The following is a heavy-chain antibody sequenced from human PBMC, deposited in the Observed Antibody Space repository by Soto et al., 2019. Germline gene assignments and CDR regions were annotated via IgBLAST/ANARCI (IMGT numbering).Heavy chain of an antibody. V-gene: IGHV3-23*01. CDR1: GFTFSSYA. D-gene: IGHD3-22*01. J-gene: IGHJ4*02. CDR3: AKGSEITMIVVVISEIDY. CDR2: ISGSGGST. Sequence: GCLRLSCAASGFTFSSYAMSWVRQAAGKGLEWVSAISGSGGSTYYADSVKGRFTISRDNSKNTLYLQMNSLRAEDTAVYYCAKGSEITMIVVVISEIDYWGQGTLVTVSS.